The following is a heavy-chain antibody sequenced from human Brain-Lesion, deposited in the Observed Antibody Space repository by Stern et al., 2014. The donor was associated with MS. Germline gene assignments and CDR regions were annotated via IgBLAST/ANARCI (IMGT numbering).Heavy chain of an antibody. V-gene: IGHV4-39*02. J-gene: IGHJ4*02. Sequence: QLVQSGPGLVKPSETLSLTCTVSGGSIGRSSYYWGWIRQPPGKGLEWIGNIFYTGSTFYDPSLTSPVTLSVGTSNNHFSLGLTPVTAADTAVYYCARGAGVFDSWGQGTLVTVSP. CDR1: GGSIGRSSYY. CDR3: ARGAGVFDS. D-gene: IGHD6-19*01. CDR2: IFYTGST.